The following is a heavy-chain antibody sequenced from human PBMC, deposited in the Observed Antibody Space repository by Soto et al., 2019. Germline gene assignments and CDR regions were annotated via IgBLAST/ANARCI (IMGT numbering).Heavy chain of an antibody. V-gene: IGHV4-30-4*01. CDR3: ARSLSSSSGYFDP. CDR2: IYKTGKT. CDR1: GYFISSGDYY. D-gene: IGHD6-6*01. Sequence: SETLSLPCDVSGYFISSGDYYWTWIRQPPGKGLEYIGYIYKTGKTYYNPSLKSRPFTSLDTSKSQFFLRLTSVTAADTAMYYCARSLSSSSGYFDPWGQGTLVTVSS. J-gene: IGHJ5*02.